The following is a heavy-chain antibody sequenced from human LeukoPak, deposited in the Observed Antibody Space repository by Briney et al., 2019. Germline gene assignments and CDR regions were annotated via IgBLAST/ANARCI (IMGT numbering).Heavy chain of an antibody. Sequence: GGSLRLSCAASGFSVSSNEMSWVGQAPGKGLEWVSSISGGSTYYADSRKGRFTISRDNSKNTLHLQMNSLRAEDTAVYYCARVVRGVSYYYGMDVWGQGTTVTVSS. CDR2: ISGGST. J-gene: IGHJ6*02. CDR1: GFSVSSNE. CDR3: ARVVRGVSYYYGMDV. D-gene: IGHD3-10*01. V-gene: IGHV3-38-3*01.